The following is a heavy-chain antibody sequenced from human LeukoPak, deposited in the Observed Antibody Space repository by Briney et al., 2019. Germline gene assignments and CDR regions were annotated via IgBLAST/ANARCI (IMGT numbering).Heavy chain of an antibody. CDR1: GFTFSSYS. CDR3: TTDGVGVEGATYDN. Sequence: GGSLRLSCAASGFTFSSYSMSWVRQAPGKGLEWVGRIKAKAHGGTIEYAAPVKGRFTISRDDSKNTLYLQMNSLKTEDTAVYYCTTDGVGVEGATYDNWGQGTLVSVSS. J-gene: IGHJ4*02. D-gene: IGHD1-26*01. CDR2: IKAKAHGGTI. V-gene: IGHV3-15*01.